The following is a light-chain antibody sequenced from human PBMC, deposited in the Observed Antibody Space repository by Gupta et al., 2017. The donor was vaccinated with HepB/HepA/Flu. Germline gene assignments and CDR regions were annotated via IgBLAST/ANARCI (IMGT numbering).Light chain of an antibody. CDR1: QYVSSNY. Sequence: EIGLTQSPATLSLSQEERATPPSRASQYVSSNYFCWDQQKPGQAPRLLIYGASSRANGVPDRFSGSGSGTDFTLTVSRLEPEDFAVYYCQHHNSSLWTFGQGTKVEIK. CDR2: GAS. J-gene: IGKJ1*01. CDR3: QHHNSSLWT. V-gene: IGKV3-20*01.